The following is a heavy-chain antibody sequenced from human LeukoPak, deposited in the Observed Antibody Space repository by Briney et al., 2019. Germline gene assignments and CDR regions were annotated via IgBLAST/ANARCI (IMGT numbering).Heavy chain of an antibody. Sequence: PSETLSLTCAVYGGSFSGYYWSWIRQPPGKGLEWIGEINHSGSTNYNPSLKSRVTISVDTSKYQFSLKLSSVTAADTAVYYCARGEQWLVTSWGQGTLVTVSS. CDR1: GGSFSGYY. J-gene: IGHJ4*02. CDR2: INHSGST. D-gene: IGHD6-19*01. V-gene: IGHV4-34*01. CDR3: ARGEQWLVTS.